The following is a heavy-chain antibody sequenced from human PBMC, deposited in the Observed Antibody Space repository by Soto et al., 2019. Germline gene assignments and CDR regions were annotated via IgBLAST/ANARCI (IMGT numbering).Heavy chain of an antibody. J-gene: IGHJ4*02. Sequence: GGSLRLSCVASGFSFSSYSLVWVRQAPGKGLEWVSYIFVDSTTIYYADSVKGRFTVSRDNAQNSLFLVINSLRAEDTAVYYCARDRAWAFDYWGQGPLVTVSS. V-gene: IGHV3-48*04. CDR3: ARDRAWAFDY. CDR1: GFSFSSYS. CDR2: IFVDSTTI. D-gene: IGHD7-27*01.